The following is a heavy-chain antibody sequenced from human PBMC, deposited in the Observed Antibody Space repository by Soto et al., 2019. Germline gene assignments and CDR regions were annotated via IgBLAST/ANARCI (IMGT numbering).Heavy chain of an antibody. CDR2: ISAYNGNT. Sequence: ASVKVSCKASGYTFTSYGISWVRQAPGQGLEWMGWISAYNGNTNYAQKLQGRVTMTTDTSTSTAYMELRSLRSDDTAVYYCARERYCSSTSCYSGLAAVCRDSDYCGNETL. J-gene: IGHJ4*01. CDR1: GYTFTSYG. CDR3: ARERYCSSTSCYSGLAAVCRDSDY. V-gene: IGHV1-18*01. D-gene: IGHD2-2*01.